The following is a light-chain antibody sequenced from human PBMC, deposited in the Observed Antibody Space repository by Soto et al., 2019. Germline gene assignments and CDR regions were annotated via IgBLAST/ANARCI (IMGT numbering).Light chain of an antibody. CDR3: SSYAGTNSFHVV. V-gene: IGLV2-8*01. J-gene: IGLJ2*01. CDR2: EVT. Sequence: QSALTQPPSASGSPGQSVTISCTGTSSDVGGYNYVAWFQQHPGKAPKLMIYEVTERPSGVPDRFSGSKSGNTASLTVSGLQAEDEADYYSSSYAGTNSFHVVFGGGTKVTVL. CDR1: SSDVGGYNY.